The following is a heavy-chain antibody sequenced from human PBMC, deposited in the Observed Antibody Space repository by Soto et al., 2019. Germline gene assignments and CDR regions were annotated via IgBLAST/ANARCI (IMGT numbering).Heavy chain of an antibody. CDR2: ISAYNGNT. CDR3: ARDVYDSSGYYRASKFDY. J-gene: IGHJ4*02. Sequence: ASVKVSCKASGYTFTSYGISWVRQAPGQGLEWMGWISAYNGNTNYAQKLQGRVTMTTDTSTSTACMELRSLRSGDTAVYYCARDVYDSSGYYRASKFDYWGQGTLVAVSS. V-gene: IGHV1-18*01. D-gene: IGHD3-22*01. CDR1: GYTFTSYG.